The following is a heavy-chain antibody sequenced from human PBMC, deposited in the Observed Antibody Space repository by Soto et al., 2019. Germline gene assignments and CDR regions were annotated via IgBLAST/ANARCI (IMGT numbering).Heavy chain of an antibody. D-gene: IGHD3-10*01. CDR2: INPSGGST. CDR1: GYTFTSYY. J-gene: IGHJ3*02. Sequence: RASVKVSCKASGYTFTSYYMHWVRQAPGQGLEWMGIINPSGGSTSYAQKFQGRVTMTRDTSTSTVYMGLSSLRSEDTAVYYCARLRITMVRGVSPDAFDIWGQGTMVTVSS. CDR3: ARLRITMVRGVSPDAFDI. V-gene: IGHV1-46*01.